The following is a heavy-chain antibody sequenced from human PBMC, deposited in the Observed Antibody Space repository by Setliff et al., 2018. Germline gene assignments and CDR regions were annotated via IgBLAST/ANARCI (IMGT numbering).Heavy chain of an antibody. CDR1: GYSFSTCW. V-gene: IGHV5-51*01. D-gene: IGHD3-10*01. Sequence: GESLKISCKGSGYSFSTCWIGWVRQMPGKGLEWMGIIYPGDSDTRYSLSFQGQVTISADKSISTAYLQWSSLKASDTAMYYCARRDGSGSYPVGGAFDIWGQGTMVTVSS. CDR2: IYPGDSDT. J-gene: IGHJ3*02. CDR3: ARRDGSGSYPVGGAFDI.